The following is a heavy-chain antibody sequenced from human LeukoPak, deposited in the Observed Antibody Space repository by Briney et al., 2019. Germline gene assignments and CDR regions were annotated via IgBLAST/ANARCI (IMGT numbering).Heavy chain of an antibody. Sequence: GESLKISCKGSGYSFTSYWIGWVRQMPGKGLEWMGIIYPGDSDTRYSPSFQGQVTISADKSISTAYLLWSSLKASDTAMYYCARVDDILTGYYRDAFDIWGQGTVVTVSS. CDR1: GYSFTSYW. V-gene: IGHV5-51*01. J-gene: IGHJ3*02. CDR2: IYPGDSDT. CDR3: ARVDDILTGYYRDAFDI. D-gene: IGHD3-9*01.